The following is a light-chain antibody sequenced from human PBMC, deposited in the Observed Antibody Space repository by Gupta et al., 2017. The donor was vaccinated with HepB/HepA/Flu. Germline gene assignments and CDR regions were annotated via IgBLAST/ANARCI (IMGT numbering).Light chain of an antibody. CDR3: QQRSNWPPST. CDR1: QSVSSY. CDR2: DAS. Sequence: EIVLTQSRATLSLSPGERATLSCRASQSVSSYLAWYQQKPGQAPRLLIYDASNRVTGIPARFSGSGSGTDFTLTISSREPEDFAVYYCQQRSNWPPSTFGQGTKLEIK. V-gene: IGKV3-11*01. J-gene: IGKJ2*01.